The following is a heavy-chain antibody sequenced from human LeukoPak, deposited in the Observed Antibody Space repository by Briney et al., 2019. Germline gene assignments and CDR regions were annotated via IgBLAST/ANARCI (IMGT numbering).Heavy chain of an antibody. Sequence: GGSLRLSCAASGFTFDNYGMHWVRQAPGKGLEWVAFIRYDGSNKYYADSVKGRFTISRDNSKNTLYLQMNSLRAEDTAVYYCARDDGRGGPFDYWGQGTLVTVSS. V-gene: IGHV3-30*02. CDR3: ARDDGRGGPFDY. CDR1: GFTFDNYG. J-gene: IGHJ4*02. CDR2: IRYDGSNK. D-gene: IGHD3-10*01.